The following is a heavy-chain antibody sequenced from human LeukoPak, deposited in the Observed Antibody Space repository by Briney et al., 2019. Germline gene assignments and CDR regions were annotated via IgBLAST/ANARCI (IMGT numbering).Heavy chain of an antibody. CDR2: ISHDGSNK. J-gene: IGHJ6*03. CDR3: TRDAPYMDV. CDR1: GFIFSNYG. V-gene: IGHV3-30-3*01. Sequence: GGSLRLSCAASGFIFSNYGIYWVRQAPGKGLEWVAIISHDGSNKYYADSVKGRFTISRDNSKNILYLQMNSLTPEDTAVYYCTRDAPYMDVWGKGTTVTVSS.